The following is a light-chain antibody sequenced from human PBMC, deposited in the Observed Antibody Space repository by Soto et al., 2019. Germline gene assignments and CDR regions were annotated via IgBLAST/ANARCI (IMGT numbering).Light chain of an antibody. CDR2: AAS. CDR1: QGISSY. Sequence: AIRMTQSPSSLSASTGDRVTITCRASQGISSYLAWYQQKPGKAPKLLIYAASTLQSGVPSRFRGSGSGTDFTLTISCQQSEDFANYSCQQYYSYTQLTFGPGTKVDIK. V-gene: IGKV1-8*01. J-gene: IGKJ3*01. CDR3: QQYYSYTQLT.